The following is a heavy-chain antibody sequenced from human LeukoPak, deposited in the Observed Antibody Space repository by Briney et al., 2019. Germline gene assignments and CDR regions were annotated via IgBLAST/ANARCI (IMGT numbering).Heavy chain of an antibody. Sequence: GESLKISCQGSGYNFANDWIGWVRQMPGKGLEWIGIIYPGDSDTIYSPAFQGQVPISADKSISTAYLQWSSLKASDSAMYYCARQESEMATPANRYFDHWGQGTLVTVSS. D-gene: IGHD5-24*01. CDR3: ARQESEMATPANRYFDH. V-gene: IGHV5-51*01. J-gene: IGHJ4*02. CDR2: IYPGDSDT. CDR1: GYNFANDW.